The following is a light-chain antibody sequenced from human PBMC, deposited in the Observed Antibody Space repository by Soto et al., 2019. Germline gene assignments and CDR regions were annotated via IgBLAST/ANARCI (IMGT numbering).Light chain of an antibody. V-gene: IGLV3-21*02. Sequence: SYELTQTPSVSVAPGQTARITCGGNDIGNKNVNWLQQKPGQAPVLVVYDDSDRPSGIPERFSGSNSGNMATLTISRVEAGDEADYYCQVWDSSSDHPYYVFGTGTKVTVL. CDR3: QVWDSSSDHPYYV. CDR2: DDS. J-gene: IGLJ1*01. CDR1: DIGNKN.